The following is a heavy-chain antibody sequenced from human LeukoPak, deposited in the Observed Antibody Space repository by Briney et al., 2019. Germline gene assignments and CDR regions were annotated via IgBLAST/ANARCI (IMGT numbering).Heavy chain of an antibody. D-gene: IGHD2-2*01. Sequence: GGSLRLSCAASGFTFSNYGMNWVRQAPGKGLEWVSAISGSGGSTYYADSVKGRFTISRDNSKNTLYLQMNSLRAEDTAVYYCAKVHVVVPAANDAFDIWGQGTMVTVSS. CDR2: ISGSGGST. CDR3: AKVHVVVPAANDAFDI. J-gene: IGHJ3*02. V-gene: IGHV3-23*01. CDR1: GFTFSNYG.